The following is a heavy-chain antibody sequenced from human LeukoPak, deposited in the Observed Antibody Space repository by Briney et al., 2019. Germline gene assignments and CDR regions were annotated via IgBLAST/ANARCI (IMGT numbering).Heavy chain of an antibody. D-gene: IGHD6-19*01. CDR2: IYSGGST. CDR3: ARGIAVAGTIWFDP. Sequence: PGGPLRLSCAASGFTVSSNYMSWVRQAPGKGLEWVSVIYSGGSTYYADSVKGRFTISRDNSKNTLYLQMNSLRAEDTAVYYCARGIAVAGTIWFDPWGQGTLVTVSS. CDR1: GFTVSSNY. J-gene: IGHJ5*02. V-gene: IGHV3-53*01.